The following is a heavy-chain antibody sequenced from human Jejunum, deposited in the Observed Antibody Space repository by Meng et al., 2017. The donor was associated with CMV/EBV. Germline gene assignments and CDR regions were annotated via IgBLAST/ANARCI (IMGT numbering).Heavy chain of an antibody. Sequence: SFTASGFTLSSYWLHWVRQAPGKGLVWVSRVDGDGSRTSYADSVKGRFTISRDNAKNTLYLQMNTLRAEDTALYYCVRGGSTYHDYWGQGSLVTVSS. J-gene: IGHJ4*02. V-gene: IGHV3-74*01. D-gene: IGHD4-11*01. CDR2: VDGDGSRT. CDR1: GFTLSSYW. CDR3: VRGGSTYHDY.